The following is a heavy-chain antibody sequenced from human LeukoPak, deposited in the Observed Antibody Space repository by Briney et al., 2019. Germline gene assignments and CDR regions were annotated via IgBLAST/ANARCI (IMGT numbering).Heavy chain of an antibody. J-gene: IGHJ4*02. Sequence: PGGSLRLSCAASGLTFSTFPMTWVRQAPGKGLEWVSAVSAGGGDTYYADSVKGRFTISRDNSKNTLYLQMNSLRVDDTAVYYCAKDRGYWGQGTLVTVSS. CDR2: VSAGGGDT. CDR3: AKDRGY. CDR1: GLTFSTFP. V-gene: IGHV3-23*01.